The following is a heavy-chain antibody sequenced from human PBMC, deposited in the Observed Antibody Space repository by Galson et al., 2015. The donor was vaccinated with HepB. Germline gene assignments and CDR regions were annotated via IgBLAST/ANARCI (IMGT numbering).Heavy chain of an antibody. J-gene: IGHJ4*02. V-gene: IGHV3-7*01. CDR3: ARVGYYDIFEGPIDY. CDR1: GFTFSSYW. Sequence: SLRLSCAASGFTFSSYWMSWVRQAPGKGLEWVANIKQDGSEKYYVDSVKGRFTISRDNAKNSLYLQMNSLRAEDTAVYYCARVGYYDIFEGPIDYWGQGTLVTVSS. D-gene: IGHD3-22*01. CDR2: IKQDGSEK.